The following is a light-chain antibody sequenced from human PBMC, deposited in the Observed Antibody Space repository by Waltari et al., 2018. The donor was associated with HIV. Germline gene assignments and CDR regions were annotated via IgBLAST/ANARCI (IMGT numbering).Light chain of an antibody. CDR2: GAS. Sequence: EIVLTQSPGTLSLSPGERATLTCRASQSVSSNYLAWYQQKPGQTPRLLIHGASSRATGIPDRFSGSGSGTDFTLTISRLEPEDFAVYYCQQYNKWPPLTFGGGTKVEIK. CDR1: QSVSSNY. V-gene: IGKV3-20*01. CDR3: QQYNKWPPLT. J-gene: IGKJ4*01.